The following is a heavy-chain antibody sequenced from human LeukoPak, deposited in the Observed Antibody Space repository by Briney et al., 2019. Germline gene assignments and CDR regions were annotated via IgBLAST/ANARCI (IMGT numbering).Heavy chain of an antibody. CDR1: GFTFSSYW. CDR3: AREADFWSGYYYYYYYMDV. CDR2: IEQDGSEK. J-gene: IGHJ6*03. V-gene: IGHV3-7*01. Sequence: GGSLRLSCAASGFTFSSYWMTWVRQAPGKGLERVANIEQDGSEKYYVDSVKGRFTISRDNAKNSLYLQMNSLRAEDTAVYYCAREADFWSGYYYYYYYMDVWGKGTTVTVSS. D-gene: IGHD3-3*01.